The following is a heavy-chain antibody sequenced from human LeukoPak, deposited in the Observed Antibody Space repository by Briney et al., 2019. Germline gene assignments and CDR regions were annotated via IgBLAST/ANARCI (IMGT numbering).Heavy chain of an antibody. CDR1: GGTFSSYA. D-gene: IGHD3-10*01. CDR2: INPSGGST. CDR3: ARDNVERLVLGELSNNWFDP. Sequence: ASVKVSCKASGGTFSSYAISWVRQAPGQGLEWMGIINPSGGSTSYAQKFQGRVTMTRDMSTSTVYMELSSLRSEDTAVYYCARDNVERLVLGELSNNWFDPWGQGTLVTVSS. J-gene: IGHJ5*02. V-gene: IGHV1-46*01.